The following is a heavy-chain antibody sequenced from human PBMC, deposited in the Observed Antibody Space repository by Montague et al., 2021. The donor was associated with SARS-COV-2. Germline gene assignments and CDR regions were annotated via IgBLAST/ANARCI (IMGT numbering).Heavy chain of an antibody. D-gene: IGHD6-19*01. Sequence: PALVKPTQTLTLTCTFSGFSLDSRGVGVGWIRQPPGKALECLALIYWNDDKRYSPSLKTRLTVTKETSRKQVVLRMTNMDPVDTATYLWAHKNSGWPIEFANWGQGALVTVSS. CDR2: IYWNDDK. CDR3: AHKNSGWPIEFAN. J-gene: IGHJ1*01. CDR1: GFSLDSRGVG. V-gene: IGHV2-5*01.